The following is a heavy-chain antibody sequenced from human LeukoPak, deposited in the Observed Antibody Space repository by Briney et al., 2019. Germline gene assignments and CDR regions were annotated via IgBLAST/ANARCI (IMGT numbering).Heavy chain of an antibody. CDR1: SESFSGYF. D-gene: IGHD5-18*01. V-gene: IGHV4-34*01. CDR3: ARGFKRGYSYGDWGY. Sequence: SETLSLTCAIYSESFSGYFWSWIRQPPGKGLEWIGEINHSGSTNYNPSLKSRVTISVDTSKNQFSLKLSSVTAADTAVYYCARGFKRGYSYGDWGYWGRGTLVTVSS. J-gene: IGHJ4*02. CDR2: INHSGST.